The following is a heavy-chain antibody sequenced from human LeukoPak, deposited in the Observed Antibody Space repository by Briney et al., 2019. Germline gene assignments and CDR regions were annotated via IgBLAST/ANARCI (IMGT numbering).Heavy chain of an antibody. CDR2: IYYSGST. Sequence: MTSETLSLTCTVSGGSISSYYWSWIRPPPGKGLEWIGYIYYSGSTNYNPSLKSRVTISVDTSKNQFSLKLSSVTAADTAVYYCARTDDSSGYYYGPPNWFDPWGQGTLVTVSS. CDR3: ARTDDSSGYYYGPPNWFDP. J-gene: IGHJ5*02. V-gene: IGHV4-59*08. D-gene: IGHD3-22*01. CDR1: GGSISSYY.